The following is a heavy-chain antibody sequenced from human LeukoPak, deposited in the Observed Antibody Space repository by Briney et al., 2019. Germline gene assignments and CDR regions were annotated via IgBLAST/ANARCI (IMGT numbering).Heavy chain of an antibody. CDR2: MYLSGTT. V-gene: IGHV4-59*12. CDR3: AGLVGRYSSGLYYYYFDY. D-gene: IGHD3-22*01. CDR1: GGSISSYY. J-gene: IGHJ4*02. Sequence: SETLSLTCTVSGGSISSYYWSWIRQPPGKGLEWIGEMYLSGTTHSNPSVKSRVTISIDKSKNQFFLNLSSVTAADTAVYYCAGLVGRYSSGLYYYYFDYWGQGALVTVSS.